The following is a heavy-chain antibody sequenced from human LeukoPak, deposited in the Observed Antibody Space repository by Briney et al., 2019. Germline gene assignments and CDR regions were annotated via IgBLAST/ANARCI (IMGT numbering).Heavy chain of an antibody. D-gene: IGHD3-10*01. CDR1: GGSFSGYY. Sequence: PSETLSLTCAIYGGSFSGYYWSWIRQPPGKGLEWIGEINHSGSTNYNPSLKSRVTISVDKSKNQFSLKLSSVTAADTAVYYCASAFGELLGGGFDYWGQGTLVTVSS. V-gene: IGHV4-34*01. J-gene: IGHJ4*02. CDR2: INHSGST. CDR3: ASAFGELLGGGFDY.